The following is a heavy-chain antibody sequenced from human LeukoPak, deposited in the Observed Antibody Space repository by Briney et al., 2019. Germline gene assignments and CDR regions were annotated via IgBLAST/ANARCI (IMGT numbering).Heavy chain of an antibody. CDR2: ISYDGSNK. Sequence: GRSLRLSCAASGFTFSSYAMHWVRQAPGKGLEWVAVISYDGSNKYYADSVKGRFTISRDNSKNTLYLQMNSLRAEDTAVYYCAMPHDTEYYFDYWGQGTLVTVPS. CDR1: GFTFSSYA. V-gene: IGHV3-30*04. CDR3: AMPHDTEYYFDY. J-gene: IGHJ4*02.